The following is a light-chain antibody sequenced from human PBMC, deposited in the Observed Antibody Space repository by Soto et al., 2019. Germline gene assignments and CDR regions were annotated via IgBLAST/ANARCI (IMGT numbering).Light chain of an antibody. CDR3: STYTSSSTLLYF. Sequence: QSVLTQPASVSGSPGQSITISCTGTSSDVGGYNYVSWYQQHPGKAPKLMIYDVSNRPSGVSNRFSGSKSGYTASLTISGLQVEDEADYYCSTYTSSSTLLYFFGPGTKVT. J-gene: IGLJ1*01. V-gene: IGLV2-14*01. CDR1: SSDVGGYNY. CDR2: DVS.